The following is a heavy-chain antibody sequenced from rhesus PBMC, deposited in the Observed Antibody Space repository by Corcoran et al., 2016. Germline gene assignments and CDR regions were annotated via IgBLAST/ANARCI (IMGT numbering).Heavy chain of an antibody. CDR3: ARAPPAANWFFDI. D-gene: IGHD6-25*01. Sequence: QVQLQESGPGLVKPSETLSLTCAVSGGAIRSLFLSWIRQTPGKGLEWIGRFSADGGIIDNNPSLKSRVTISIDTSKSQFSMKMTSMIAADTAVYYCARAPPAANWFFDIWGPGTPITISS. V-gene: IGHV4-173*01. CDR2: FSADGGII. CDR1: GGAIRSLF. J-gene: IGHJ2*01.